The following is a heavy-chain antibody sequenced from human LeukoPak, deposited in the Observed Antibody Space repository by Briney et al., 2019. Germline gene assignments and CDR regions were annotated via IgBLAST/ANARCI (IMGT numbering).Heavy chain of an antibody. CDR1: GGSISSYY. J-gene: IGHJ4*02. CDR3: ARSHSVWTSFDY. D-gene: IGHD3/OR15-3a*01. CDR2: IYYSGST. V-gene: IGHV4-59*01. Sequence: SETLCLTCTVSGGSISSYYWSGIRQPPGKGLEWIGYIYYSGSTNYNPSLKSRVTISVDTSKNQFSLKLSSVTAADTAVYYCARSHSVWTSFDYWGQGTLVTVSS.